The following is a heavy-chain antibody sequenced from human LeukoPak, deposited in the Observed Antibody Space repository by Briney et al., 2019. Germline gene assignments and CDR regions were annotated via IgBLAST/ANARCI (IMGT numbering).Heavy chain of an antibody. V-gene: IGHV1-18*01. CDR2: ISTYNENT. D-gene: IGHD6-13*01. CDR1: GHTFTSYG. Sequence: ASVKVSCKASGHTFTSYGISWVRQAPGQGLEWMGWISTYNENTNYAQKFQGRLSMTTDTSTSTAYMELRSLRSDDTAVYYCARADRQQLVTYFDYWGQGTLVTVSS. CDR3: ARADRQQLVTYFDY. J-gene: IGHJ4*02.